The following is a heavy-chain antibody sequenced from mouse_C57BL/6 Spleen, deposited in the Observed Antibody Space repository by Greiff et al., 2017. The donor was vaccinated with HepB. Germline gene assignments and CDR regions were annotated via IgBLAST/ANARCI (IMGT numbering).Heavy chain of an antibody. V-gene: IGHV1-69*01. CDR3: ARAGRLKWFAY. CDR2: IDPSDSYT. Sequence: QVQLQQPGAELVMPGASVKLSCKASGYTFTSYWMHWVKQRPGQGLEWIGEIDPSDSYTNYNQKFKGKSTLTVDKSSSTAYMQLSSLTSEDAAVYYWARAGRLKWFAYWGQGTLVTVSA. J-gene: IGHJ3*01. D-gene: IGHD1-2*01. CDR1: GYTFTSYW.